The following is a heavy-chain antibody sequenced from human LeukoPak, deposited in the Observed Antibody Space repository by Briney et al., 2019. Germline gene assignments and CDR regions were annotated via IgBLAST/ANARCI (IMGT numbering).Heavy chain of an antibody. Sequence: ASVKVSCKASGYTFTGYYMHWVRQAPGQGLEWMGRINPNSGGTNYAQNFQGRVTMTRDTSISTAYMELSRPSSDDTAVYYCARKKENASGSYDYWGQGTLVTVSS. V-gene: IGHV1-2*06. D-gene: IGHD3-10*01. J-gene: IGHJ4*02. CDR1: GYTFTGYY. CDR3: ARKKENASGSYDY. CDR2: INPNSGGT.